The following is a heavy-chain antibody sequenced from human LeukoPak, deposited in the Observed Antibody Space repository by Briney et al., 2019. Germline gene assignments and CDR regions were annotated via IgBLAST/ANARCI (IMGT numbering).Heavy chain of an antibody. J-gene: IGHJ6*02. D-gene: IGHD5-18*01. CDR2: ISPYNGNT. CDR3: ARVMHWDKPMARGRGMDV. CDR1: EYTFINDG. Sequence: ASVKVSCKASEYTFINDGIAWVRQAPGQGLEWMGWISPYNGNTNYAQKFQGRVTVTTDAPTSAAYMEVRSLRSDDTALHYCARVMHWDKPMARGRGMDVWGQGTTVTVSS. V-gene: IGHV1-18*01.